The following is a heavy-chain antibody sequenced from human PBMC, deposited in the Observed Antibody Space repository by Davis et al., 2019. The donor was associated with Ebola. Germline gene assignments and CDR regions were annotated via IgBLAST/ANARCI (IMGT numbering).Heavy chain of an antibody. V-gene: IGHV4-39*01. CDR1: GASVRSASYY. CDR2: VLDSGTGVTT. J-gene: IGHJ3*02. Sequence: SETLSLTCSLSGASVRSASYYWGWLRQAPGKGLEWIGSVLDSGTGVTTYYNPSLQRRVTISTDPSKQQFSLKVNSVTAADTAVYYCASRLAIAFETWGQGTLATVSP. CDR3: ASRLAIAFET.